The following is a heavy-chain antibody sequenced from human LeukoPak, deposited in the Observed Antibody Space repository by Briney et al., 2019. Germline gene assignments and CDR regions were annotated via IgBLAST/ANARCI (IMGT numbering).Heavy chain of an antibody. CDR2: IYPGDSDT. CDR3: ARGRAIAMFSAFDI. D-gene: IGHD6-13*01. Sequence: GESLRISCKGSGYSFTSYWIAWVRQMPGKGLEGMGIIYPGDSDTRYSPSFQGQVTISADKSISTAYLQWSSLKASDTAIYYCARGRAIAMFSAFDIWGQGTMVTVSS. V-gene: IGHV5-51*01. CDR1: GYSFTSYW. J-gene: IGHJ3*02.